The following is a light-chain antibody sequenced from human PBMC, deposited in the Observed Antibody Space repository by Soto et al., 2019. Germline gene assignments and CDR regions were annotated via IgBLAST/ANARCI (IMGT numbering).Light chain of an antibody. CDR2: GAS. J-gene: IGKJ5*01. V-gene: IGKV3-20*01. Sequence: EIVLTQSPGTLSLSPGERATLSCRASQSVSSSYLAWYQQKPGQAPRLLIYGASIRASGIPDRFSGSGSGTDFTLTISRLEPEDFAVYYCQQYGSSPPTFGQGTRLDIQ. CDR3: QQYGSSPPT. CDR1: QSVSSSY.